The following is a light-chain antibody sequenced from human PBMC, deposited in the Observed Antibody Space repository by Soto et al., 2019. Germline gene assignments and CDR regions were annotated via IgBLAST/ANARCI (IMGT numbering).Light chain of an antibody. Sequence: KQSPTTLSVCPGPGAHLTSRASQSVSSNLTWYQQKPGQAPRLLIYGASTRATGVPARFSGSGSGTEFTLTISSLQSEDFAVYYCQQYNDWWTFGQGTKV. J-gene: IGKJ1*01. CDR2: GAS. CDR3: QQYNDWWT. CDR1: QSVSSN. V-gene: IGKV3-15*01.